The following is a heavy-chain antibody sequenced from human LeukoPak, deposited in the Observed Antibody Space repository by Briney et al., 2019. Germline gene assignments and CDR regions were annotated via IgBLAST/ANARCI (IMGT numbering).Heavy chain of an antibody. D-gene: IGHD3-3*01. CDR3: ARDPPRITIFGDYYYYMDV. CDR1: GFTFSSYG. CDR2: ISSSSSYI. J-gene: IGHJ6*03. V-gene: IGHV3-21*01. Sequence: GGSLRLSCAASGFTFSSYGMNWVRQAPGKGLEWVSSISSSSSYIYYADSVKGRFTISRDNAKNSLYLQMNSLRAEDTAVYYCARDPPRITIFGDYYYYMDVWGKGTTVTVSS.